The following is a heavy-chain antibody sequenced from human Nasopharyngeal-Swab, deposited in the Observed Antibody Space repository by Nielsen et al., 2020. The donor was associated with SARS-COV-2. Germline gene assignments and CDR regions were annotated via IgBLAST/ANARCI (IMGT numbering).Heavy chain of an antibody. CDR2: INPSGGST. CDR3: ARDRLRLRDYITMVRGVVPYGMDV. D-gene: IGHD3-10*01. J-gene: IGHJ6*02. Sequence: ASVKVSCKASGYTFTSYYMHWVRQAPGQGLEWMGIINPSGGSTSYAQKFQGRVTMTRDTSTGTVYMELSSLRSEDTAVYYCARDRLRLRDYITMVRGVVPYGMDVWGQGTTVTASS. CDR1: GYTFTSYY. V-gene: IGHV1-46*01.